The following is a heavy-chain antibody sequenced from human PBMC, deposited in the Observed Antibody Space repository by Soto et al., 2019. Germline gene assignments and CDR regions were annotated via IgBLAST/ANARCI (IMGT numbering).Heavy chain of an antibody. CDR1: GGSITNYY. Sequence: SETLSLTCTVSGGSITNYYWSWIRQPPGKGLEWIGYIYNSGNTKYNPSLKSRVTISLDTSKNQVSLKLNSVTAADTAVYYCTRPNQGDYAFDIWGQGTMVTV. D-gene: IGHD2-21*02. V-gene: IGHV4-59*08. J-gene: IGHJ3*02. CDR3: TRPNQGDYAFDI. CDR2: IYNSGNT.